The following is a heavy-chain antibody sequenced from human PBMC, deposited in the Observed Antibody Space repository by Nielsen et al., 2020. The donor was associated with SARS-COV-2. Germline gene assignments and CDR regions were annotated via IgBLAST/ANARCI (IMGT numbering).Heavy chain of an antibody. CDR2: IIPIFGTA. Sequence: SVKVSCKASGGTFSSYAISWVRQAPGQGLEWMGGIIPIFGTANYAQKFQGRVTITADESTSTAYMELSSLRSEDTAVYYCARVEGEGDLYYYYGMDVWGQGTTVTVSS. CDR3: ARVEGEGDLYYYYGMDV. V-gene: IGHV1-69*13. D-gene: IGHD3-16*01. CDR1: GGTFSSYA. J-gene: IGHJ6*02.